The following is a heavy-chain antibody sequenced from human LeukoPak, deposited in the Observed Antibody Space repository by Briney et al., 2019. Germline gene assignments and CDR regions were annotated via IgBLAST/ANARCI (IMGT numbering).Heavy chain of an antibody. CDR2: INPNSGNT. CDR3: ARKRITVVRGVTPASKPWFDP. CDR1: GYTFTSYD. Sequence: ASVKVSCKASGYTFTSYDINWVRQATGQGLEWMGWINPNSGNTGYAQKFQGRVTMTRNTSISTAYMELSSLRSEDTAVYYCARKRITVVRGVTPASKPWFDPWGQGTLVTVSS. J-gene: IGHJ5*02. V-gene: IGHV1-8*01. D-gene: IGHD3-10*01.